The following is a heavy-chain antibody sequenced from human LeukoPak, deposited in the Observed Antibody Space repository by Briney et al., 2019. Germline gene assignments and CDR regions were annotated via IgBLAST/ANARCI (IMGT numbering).Heavy chain of an antibody. CDR1: GYTFTSYA. J-gene: IGHJ6*03. Sequence: SVKVSCKASGYTFTSYAISWVRQAPGQGLEWMGGIIPNFGTANYAQKFQGRVTITTDESTSTAYMELSSLRSEDTAVYYCARFEEYYYYMDVWGKGTTVTVSS. CDR2: IIPNFGTA. CDR3: ARFEEYYYYMDV. V-gene: IGHV1-69*05.